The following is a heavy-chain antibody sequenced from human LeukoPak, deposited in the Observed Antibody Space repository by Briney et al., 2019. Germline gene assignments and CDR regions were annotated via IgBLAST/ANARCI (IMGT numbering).Heavy chain of an antibody. D-gene: IGHD4-17*01. V-gene: IGHV4-59*08. CDR3: AALGDYAVFGLDY. CDR1: GGSISSYY. CDR2: IYYTGST. Sequence: SETLSLTCSVSGGSISSYYWSWVRRPPGKGLEWIGNIYYTGSTNYNPSLKSRVITSIDTSKNQFSLRLSSVTAADTAVYYCAALGDYAVFGLDYWGQGTLVTVSS. J-gene: IGHJ4*02.